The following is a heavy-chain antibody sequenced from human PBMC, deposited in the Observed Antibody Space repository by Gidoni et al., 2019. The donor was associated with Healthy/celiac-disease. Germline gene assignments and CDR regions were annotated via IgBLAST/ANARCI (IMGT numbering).Heavy chain of an antibody. CDR3: ARVNLYDFWSGTGGWFDP. Sequence: EVQLVESGGGLVQPGGSLRLSCAASGFTFSSYWMSWVRQAPGKGLEWVANIKQDGREKYYVDSVKGRFTISRDNAKNSLYLQMNSLRAEDTAVYYCARVNLYDFWSGTGGWFDPWGQGTLVTVSS. CDR1: GFTFSSYW. V-gene: IGHV3-7*01. J-gene: IGHJ5*02. D-gene: IGHD3-3*01. CDR2: IKQDGREK.